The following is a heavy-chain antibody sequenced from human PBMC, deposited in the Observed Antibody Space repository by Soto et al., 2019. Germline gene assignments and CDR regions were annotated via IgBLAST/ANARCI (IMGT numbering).Heavy chain of an antibody. D-gene: IGHD3-10*01. CDR3: ARHNGGITMVRGVIRDYYYYGMDV. CDR1: GGSISSSSYY. Sequence: SETLSLTCTVSGGSISSSSYYWGWVRQPPGKGLEWIGSIYYSGSTYYNPSLKSRVTISVDTSKNQFSLKLSSVTAADTAVYYCARHNGGITMVRGVIRDYYYYGMDVWGQGTTVTVSS. CDR2: IYYSGST. J-gene: IGHJ6*02. V-gene: IGHV4-39*01.